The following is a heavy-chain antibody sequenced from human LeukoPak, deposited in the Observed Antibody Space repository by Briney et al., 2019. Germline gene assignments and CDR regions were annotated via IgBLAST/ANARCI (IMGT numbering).Heavy chain of an antibody. CDR2: IITIFGTA. V-gene: IGHV1-69*13. CDR1: GGTFSSYA. Sequence: SVKVSCKASGGTFSSYAISWVRQAPGQGLEWMGGIITIFGTANYAQKFQGRVTITADESTSTAYMELSSLRSEDTAVYYCASRDNWNDPFDYWGQGTLVTVSS. J-gene: IGHJ4*02. CDR3: ASRDNWNDPFDY. D-gene: IGHD1-1*01.